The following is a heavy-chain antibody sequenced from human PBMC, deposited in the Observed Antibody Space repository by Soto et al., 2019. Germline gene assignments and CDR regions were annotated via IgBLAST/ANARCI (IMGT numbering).Heavy chain of an antibody. CDR3: ARRLAVTGTLEYYFDY. CDR2: IYYSGST. V-gene: IGHV4-39*01. CDR1: GGSISSSSYY. D-gene: IGHD6-19*01. Sequence: SETLSLTCTVSGGSISSSSYYWGWIRQPPGKGLEWIGSIYYSGSTYYNPSLQSRVTISVDTSKNQFSLRLNSVTASDTAVYYCARRLAVTGTLEYYFDYWGQGSLVTVSS. J-gene: IGHJ4*02.